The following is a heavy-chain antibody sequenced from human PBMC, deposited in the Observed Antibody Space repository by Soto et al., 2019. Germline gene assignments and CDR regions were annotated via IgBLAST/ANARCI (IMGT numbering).Heavy chain of an antibody. J-gene: IGHJ5*02. CDR1: GFTFISYT. CDR3: VRDLSAYNWFDL. CDR2: ISGSRSYI. Sequence: QLVESGGGLVKPGGSLRLSCAASGFTFISYTMNWVRQAPGKGLEWVSSISGSRSYIYYADSVKGRFTISRDNAKTSLFLQMNSLRVEDTAIYYCVRDLSAYNWFDLWGPGTQVIVSS. V-gene: IGHV3-21*01.